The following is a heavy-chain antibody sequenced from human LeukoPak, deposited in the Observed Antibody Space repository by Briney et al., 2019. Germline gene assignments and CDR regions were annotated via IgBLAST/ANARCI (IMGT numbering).Heavy chain of an antibody. D-gene: IGHD2-8*01. J-gene: IGHJ5*02. Sequence: SVKVSCKASGGTFSNYAISWVRQAPGQGLEWMGRIIPIFGTANYAQKFQGRVTITTDESTSTAYMELSSLRSEDTAVYYCARWGYCTNGVCYRNWFDPWGQGTLVTVSS. V-gene: IGHV1-69*05. CDR1: GGTFSNYA. CDR2: IIPIFGTA. CDR3: ARWGYCTNGVCYRNWFDP.